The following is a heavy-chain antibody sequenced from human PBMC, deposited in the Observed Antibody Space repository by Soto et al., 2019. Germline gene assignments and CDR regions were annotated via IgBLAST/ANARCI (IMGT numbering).Heavy chain of an antibody. J-gene: IGHJ4*02. Sequence: SETLSLTCAVSGGSISSGGYSWSWIRQPPGKGLEWIGYIYHSGSTYYNPSLKSRVTISVDRSKNQFSLKLSSVTAADTAVYYCARGSNYGDYYFDYWGQGTLVTVSS. CDR1: GGSISSGGYS. D-gene: IGHD4-17*01. CDR2: IYHSGST. CDR3: ARGSNYGDYYFDY. V-gene: IGHV4-30-2*01.